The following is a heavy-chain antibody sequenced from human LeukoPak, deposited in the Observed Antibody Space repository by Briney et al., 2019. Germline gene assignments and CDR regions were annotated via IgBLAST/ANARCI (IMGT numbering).Heavy chain of an antibody. Sequence: GGSLRLSCAASGFTLSSYWMTWVRQAPGKGLEWVANIKQDGSEKYYGDSVKGRFTISRDNAKNSLYLQMNSLRAEDTAVYYCAREAGIVAVSVFDYWGRGTLVTVSS. D-gene: IGHD1-26*01. V-gene: IGHV3-7*01. CDR1: GFTLSSYW. CDR2: IKQDGSEK. CDR3: AREAGIVAVSVFDY. J-gene: IGHJ4*02.